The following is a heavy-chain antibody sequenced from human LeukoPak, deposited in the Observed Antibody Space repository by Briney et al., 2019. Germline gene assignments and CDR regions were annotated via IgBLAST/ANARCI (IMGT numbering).Heavy chain of an antibody. D-gene: IGHD1-14*01. CDR1: GASTSSRY. CDR2: IYNGVNT. V-gene: IGHV4-59*08. CDR3: AQTTRWPGFDF. Sequence: SETLSLTCIVSGASTSSRYWSWIRQPPGRALEWIGHIYNGVNTKYNPSLTSRVNISVDTSKNQFSLKLTSLTAADTAIYYCAQTTRWPGFDFWGPGALVTVSS. J-gene: IGHJ4*02.